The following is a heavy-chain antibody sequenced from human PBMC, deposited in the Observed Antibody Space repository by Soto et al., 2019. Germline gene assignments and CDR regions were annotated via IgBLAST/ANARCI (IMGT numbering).Heavy chain of an antibody. CDR3: ARETYYDSSGRGAFDI. CDR2: IKRKTDGGTA. V-gene: IGHV3-15*01. J-gene: IGHJ3*02. D-gene: IGHD3-22*01. Sequence: GGSLRLSCAASGFPFGNAWMTWVCQAPGKGLEWVGRIKRKTDGGTADYAAPVKGRCTISRDDSKNTLYLQMNSLRAEDTAVYYCARETYYDSSGRGAFDIWGQVTMVTVSS. CDR1: GFPFGNAW.